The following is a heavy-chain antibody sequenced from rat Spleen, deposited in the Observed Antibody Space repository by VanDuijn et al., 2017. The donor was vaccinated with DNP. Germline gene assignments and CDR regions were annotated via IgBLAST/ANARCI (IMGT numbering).Heavy chain of an antibody. J-gene: IGHJ2*01. D-gene: IGHD4-3*01. V-gene: IGHV5S13*01. Sequence: EVQLVESGGGLVQPGRSLKLSCAASGFTFSNYGMAWVRQAPKKGLEWVASINTDGGSTYYPDSVKGRFTISRDNAKTTLYLQMNSLRSEDMATYYCVRWNSGHFDYWGQGVMVTVSS. CDR3: VRWNSGHFDY. CDR1: GFTFSNYG. CDR2: INTDGGST.